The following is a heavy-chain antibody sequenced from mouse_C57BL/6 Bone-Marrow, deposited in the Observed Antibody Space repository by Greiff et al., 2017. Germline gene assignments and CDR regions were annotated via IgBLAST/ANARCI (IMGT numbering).Heavy chain of an antibody. Sequence: QVQLQQPGAELVMPGASVKLSCKASGYTFTSYWMHWVKQRPGQGLEWIGEIDPSASYTNYNQTFKGKSTLTVDKSSSTAYMQLSSLTSEDSAVYYCARNAAYYSNYFYYYAMDYWGQGTSVTVSS. V-gene: IGHV1-69*01. CDR3: ARNAAYYSNYFYYYAMDY. CDR1: GYTFTSYW. J-gene: IGHJ4*01. D-gene: IGHD2-5*01. CDR2: IDPSASYT.